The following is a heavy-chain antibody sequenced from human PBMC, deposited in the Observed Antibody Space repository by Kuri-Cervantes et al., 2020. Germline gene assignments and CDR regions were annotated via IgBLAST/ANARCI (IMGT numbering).Heavy chain of an antibody. CDR3: AKIPRCSSTSCYGDY. J-gene: IGHJ4*02. Sequence: GGSLRLSCAASGFTFSSYSMNWVRQAPGKGLEWVSSISSSSSYIYYADSVKGRFTISRDNAKNSLYLQMNSLRAEDTAVYYCAKIPRCSSTSCYGDYWGQGTLVTCYS. V-gene: IGHV3-21*01. CDR2: ISSSSSYI. D-gene: IGHD2-2*01. CDR1: GFTFSSYS.